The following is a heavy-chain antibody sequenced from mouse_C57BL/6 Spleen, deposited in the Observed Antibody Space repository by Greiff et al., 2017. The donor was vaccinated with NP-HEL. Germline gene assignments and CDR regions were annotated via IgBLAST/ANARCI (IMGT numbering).Heavy chain of an antibody. CDR3: ARDYYGSSLDY. D-gene: IGHD1-1*01. V-gene: IGHV1-64*01. CDR1: GYTFTSYW. CDR2: IHPNRGST. J-gene: IGHJ2*01. Sequence: QVQLQQPGAELVKPGASVKLSCKASGYTFTSYWMHWVKQRPGQGLEWIGMIHPNRGSTNYNEKFKSKATLTVDKSSSTAYMQLSSLTSEDSAVYYCARDYYGSSLDYWGQGTTLTVSS.